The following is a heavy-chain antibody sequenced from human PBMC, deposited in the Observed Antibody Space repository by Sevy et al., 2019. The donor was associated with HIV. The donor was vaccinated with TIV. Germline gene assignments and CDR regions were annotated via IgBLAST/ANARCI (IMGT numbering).Heavy chain of an antibody. CDR1: GDSVSSNSVA. V-gene: IGHV6-1*01. CDR2: TYYRSKWFN. CDR3: ARDDNWFDP. J-gene: IGHJ5*02. Sequence: SQTLSLTCAISGDSVSSNSVAWNWIRQSPSRGLEWLGRTYYRSKWFNDYAMSVKSRITINADTSKNQFSLQLSSVTPEATAVYYCARDDNWFDPWGQGTLVTVSS.